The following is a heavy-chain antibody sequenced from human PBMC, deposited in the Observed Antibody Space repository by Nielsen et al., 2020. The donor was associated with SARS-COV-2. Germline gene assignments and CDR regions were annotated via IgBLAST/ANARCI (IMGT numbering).Heavy chain of an antibody. CDR3: AKAQGPYYYGMDV. Sequence: GGSLRLSCAASGFTFSSYGMHWVRQAPGKGLEWVAVISYDGSNKYYADSVKGRFTISRDNSKNTLYLQMNSLRAEDTAVYYCAKAQGPYYYGMDVWGQGTTVTVSS. V-gene: IGHV3-30*18. CDR2: ISYDGSNK. CDR1: GFTFSSYG. J-gene: IGHJ6*02.